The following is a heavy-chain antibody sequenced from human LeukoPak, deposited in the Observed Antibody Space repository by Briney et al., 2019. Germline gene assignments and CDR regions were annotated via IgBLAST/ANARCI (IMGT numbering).Heavy chain of an antibody. J-gene: IGHJ4*02. V-gene: IGHV3-74*01. CDR1: GFTFSSYW. CDR3: VLGGKQLARYITPKYYFDY. Sequence: GGSLRLSCAASGFTFSSYWMHWVSQAPGKGLVWVSRINSDGSSTPYADSVKGRFTVYRDNAKNTLYLQMNSLRAEDTAVYYCVLGGKQLARYITPKYYFDYWGQGTLVTVSS. CDR2: INSDGSST. D-gene: IGHD4-23*01.